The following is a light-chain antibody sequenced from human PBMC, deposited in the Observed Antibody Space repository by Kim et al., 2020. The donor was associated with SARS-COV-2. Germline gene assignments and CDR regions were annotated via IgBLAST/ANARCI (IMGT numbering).Light chain of an antibody. CDR2: GAS. J-gene: IGKJ1*01. Sequence: LSPGERATLSCRTSQSVSSSYLAWYQQKPGQAPRLLIYGASSRATGIPYRFSGSGSGTDFTLTINRLEPEDSAVYYCQLYDTSRTFGQGTKVDIK. CDR1: QSVSSSY. CDR3: QLYDTSRT. V-gene: IGKV3-20*01.